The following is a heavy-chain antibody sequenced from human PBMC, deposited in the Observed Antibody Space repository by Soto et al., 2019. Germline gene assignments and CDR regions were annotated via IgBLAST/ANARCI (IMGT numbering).Heavy chain of an antibody. CDR2: ISGSGGST. Sequence: GGSLRLSCAASGFTFSSYAMSWVRQAPGKGLEWVSAISGSGGSTYYADSVKGRFTISRDNSKNTLYLQMNSLRAKDTAVYYCAKDLLLKYSSSWRNFDYWGQGTLVTVSS. CDR3: AKDLLLKYSSSWRNFDY. V-gene: IGHV3-23*01. D-gene: IGHD6-13*01. CDR1: GFTFSSYA. J-gene: IGHJ4*02.